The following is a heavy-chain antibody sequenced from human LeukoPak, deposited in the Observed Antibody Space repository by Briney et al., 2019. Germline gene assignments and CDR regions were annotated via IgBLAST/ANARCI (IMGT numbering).Heavy chain of an antibody. Sequence: GGSLRLSCAVSGFTFNNYWMSWIRQAPGKGLKWAAHINEDGSEKYYVDSVKGRFTISRDNDKNSLYLQMTSLRAEDTAVYYCVSWAGKYYETSDYSLAPSNSWGQGTLVTVSS. D-gene: IGHD3-22*01. CDR1: GFTFNNYW. V-gene: IGHV3-7*01. CDR3: VSWAGKYYETSDYSLAPSNS. CDR2: INEDGSEK. J-gene: IGHJ4*02.